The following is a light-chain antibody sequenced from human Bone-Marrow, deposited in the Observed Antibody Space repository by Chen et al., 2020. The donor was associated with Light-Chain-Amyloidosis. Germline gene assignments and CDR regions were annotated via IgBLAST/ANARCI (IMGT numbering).Light chain of an antibody. V-gene: IGLV2-23*02. J-gene: IGLJ3*02. CDR2: EVS. CDR1: SSDVGSYNV. CDR3: CSYAGGRANWV. Sequence: QSALTQPPSGSGSPGQSITIPCTATSSDVGSYNVVSWYQQHPGKAPKLMISEVSKRPSGVSNRFSGSKSGNTASLTISGLQAEDEADYYCCSYAGGRANWVFGGGTKVTVL.